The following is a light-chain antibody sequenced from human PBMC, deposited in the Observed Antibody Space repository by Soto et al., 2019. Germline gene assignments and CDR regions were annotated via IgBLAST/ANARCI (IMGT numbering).Light chain of an antibody. J-gene: IGKJ4*01. V-gene: IGKV1-39*01. CDR1: QNINNY. CDR2: ATA. CDR3: QQSYSAPPN. Sequence: DIQMTQSPSSLSASVGDRVTITCLASQNINNYLKWYQQKPAKAPKLLIYATATLQSAGPSRFSSSGSGTDFTFTISSLQPEDFATYYCQQSYSAPPNFGGGTKVDI.